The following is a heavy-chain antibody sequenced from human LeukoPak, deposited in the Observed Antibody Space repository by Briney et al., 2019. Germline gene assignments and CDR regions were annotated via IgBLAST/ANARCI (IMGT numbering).Heavy chain of an antibody. CDR2: ISYDGSNK. J-gene: IGHJ4*02. D-gene: IGHD3-16*01. Sequence: GGSLRLSCAASGFTFSRYWMTWVRQAPGKGLEWVAVISYDGSNKYYADSVKGRFTISRDNSKNTLYLQMNSLRAEDTAVYYCAKEVPGGGALDYWGQGTLVTVSS. V-gene: IGHV3-30*18. CDR1: GFTFSRYW. CDR3: AKEVPGGGALDY.